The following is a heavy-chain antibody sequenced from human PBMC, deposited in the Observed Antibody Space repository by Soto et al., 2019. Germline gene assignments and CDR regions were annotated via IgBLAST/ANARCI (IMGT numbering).Heavy chain of an antibody. D-gene: IGHD3-10*01. V-gene: IGHV3-23*01. Sequence: GGSLRLSCAASRFTFSVYAMNWVRQAPGKGLEWVSGVSDSGYDTYYADSVKGRFTISRDNSKNTVYLQMNSLRVEDTAVYCCARPHVTYFYYGLDVWGQGTTVTVSS. CDR2: VSDSGYDT. J-gene: IGHJ6*02. CDR3: ARPHVTYFYYGLDV. CDR1: RFTFSVYA.